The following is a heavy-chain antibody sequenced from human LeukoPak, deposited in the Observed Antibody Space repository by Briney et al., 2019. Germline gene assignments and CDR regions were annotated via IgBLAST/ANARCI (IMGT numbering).Heavy chain of an antibody. CDR1: GGTLSSYA. CDR3: ASSSSGIDY. J-gene: IGHJ4*02. CDR2: IIPILGIA. D-gene: IGHD6-6*01. V-gene: IGHV1-69*04. Sequence: ASVKVSCKASGGTLSSYAISWVRQAPGQGLEWMGRIIPILGIANYAQKFQGRVTITADESTSTAYMELSSLRSEDTAVYYCASSSSGIDYWGQGTLVTVSS.